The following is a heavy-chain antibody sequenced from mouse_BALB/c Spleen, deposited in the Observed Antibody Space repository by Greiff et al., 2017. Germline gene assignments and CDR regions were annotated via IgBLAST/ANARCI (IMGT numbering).Heavy chain of an antibody. CDR1: GFTFSSYG. CDR2: INSNGGST. CDR3: ARADRYEGDY. J-gene: IGHJ4*01. Sequence: EVQLQESGGGLVQPGGSLKLSCAASGFTFSSYGMSWVRQTPDKRLELVGTINSNGGSTYYPDSVKGRFTISRDNDKNTLYLQMSSMKSEDTAMYYCARADRYEGDYWGQGTSVTVSS. D-gene: IGHD2-14*01. V-gene: IGHV5-6-3*01.